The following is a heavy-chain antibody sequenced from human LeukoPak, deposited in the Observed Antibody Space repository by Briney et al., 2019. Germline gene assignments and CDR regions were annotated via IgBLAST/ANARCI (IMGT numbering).Heavy chain of an antibody. CDR2: INSDGGST. CDR3: ARATRYCSGGSCVYYFDY. Sequence: GGSLRLSCAASGFTFSSYWMHWVRQAPGKGLVWVSRINSDGGSTSYADSVKGRFTISRDNAKNTLYLQMNSLRAEDTAVYYCARATRYCSGGSCVYYFDYWGQGTLVTVSS. D-gene: IGHD2-15*01. V-gene: IGHV3-74*01. CDR1: GFTFSSYW. J-gene: IGHJ4*02.